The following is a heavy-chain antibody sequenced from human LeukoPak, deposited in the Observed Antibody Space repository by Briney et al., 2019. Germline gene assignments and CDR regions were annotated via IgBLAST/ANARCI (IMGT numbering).Heavy chain of an antibody. CDR3: AKVGGVLDYYDSSGYYPDY. V-gene: IGHV3-23*01. J-gene: IGHJ4*02. D-gene: IGHD3-22*01. CDR2: INGSGGST. CDR1: GFTFSSYA. Sequence: PGGSLRLSCAASGFTFSSYAMSWVRQAPGKGLEWVSAINGSGGSTYYADSVKGRFTISGDNSKNTLYLQMNSLRAEDTAVYYCAKVGGVLDYYDSSGYYPDYWGQGTLVTVSS.